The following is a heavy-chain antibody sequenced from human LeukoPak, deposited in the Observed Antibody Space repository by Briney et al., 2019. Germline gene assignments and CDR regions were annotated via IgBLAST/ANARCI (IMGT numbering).Heavy chain of an antibody. CDR1: GGSISSGTYY. J-gene: IGHJ4*02. CDR2: IYSSGTT. Sequence: PSQTLSLTCTVSGGSISSGTYYWSWIRQPAGKGLEWIGRIYSSGTTNYNPSLKSRVTISLDTSKNQFSLRLSSVTAADTAVYYCARERGTAVVRWDYWGQGTQVTGSS. CDR3: ARERGTAVVRWDY. D-gene: IGHD4-23*01. V-gene: IGHV4-61*02.